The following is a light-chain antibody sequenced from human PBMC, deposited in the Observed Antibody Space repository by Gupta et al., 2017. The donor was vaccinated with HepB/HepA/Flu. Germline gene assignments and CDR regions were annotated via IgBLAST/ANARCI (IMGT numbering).Light chain of an antibody. CDR3: QHRSNWPPIT. V-gene: IGKV3-11*01. J-gene: IGKJ5*01. Sequence: EIVLTQSPAALSLSPGERATLSCRASQSVSSYLAWYQQKPGQAPRLLIYDAYNRATGIPARFSGSGYGKDLTLTISSREPEDFAVYYCQHRSNWPPITFGQGTRLDIK. CDR1: QSVSSY. CDR2: DAY.